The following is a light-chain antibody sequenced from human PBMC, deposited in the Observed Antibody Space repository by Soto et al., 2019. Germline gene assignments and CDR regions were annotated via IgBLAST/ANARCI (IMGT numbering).Light chain of an antibody. Sequence: DLHLTQSPTPLSACVGDRVTITCRASRDISTYLAWYQQKPGKAPKLMIYEASTLQSGVPSRFSGSGSGTEFTLTISGLLPEDFATYHCQQLNTLPFTFGQGTRLEIK. CDR3: QQLNTLPFT. J-gene: IGKJ5*01. V-gene: IGKV1-9*01. CDR2: EAS. CDR1: RDISTY.